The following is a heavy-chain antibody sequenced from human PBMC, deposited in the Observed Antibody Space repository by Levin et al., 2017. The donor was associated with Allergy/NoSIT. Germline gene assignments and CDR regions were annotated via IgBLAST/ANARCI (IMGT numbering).Heavy chain of an antibody. Sequence: GGSLRLSCAASGFTFSNAWMSWVRQAPGKGLEWVGRIKSKTDGGTTDYAAPVKGRFTISRDDSKNTLYLQMNSLKTEDTAVYYCTTGRRSLLWFRDRRGAFDIWGQGTMVTVSS. CDR3: TTGRRSLLWFRDRRGAFDI. CDR1: GFTFSNAW. V-gene: IGHV3-15*01. J-gene: IGHJ3*02. D-gene: IGHD3-10*01. CDR2: IKSKTDGGTT.